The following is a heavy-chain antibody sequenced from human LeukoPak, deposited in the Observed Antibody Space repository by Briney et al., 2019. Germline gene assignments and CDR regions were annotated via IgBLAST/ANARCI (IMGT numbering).Heavy chain of an antibody. J-gene: IGHJ5*02. Sequence: PSETLSLTCTVSGGSISSGSYYWSWIRQPAGKGLEWIGRIYTSGSTNYNPSLKSRVTISVDTSKNQFSLKLSSVTAADAAVYYCARGKFSPIRPLAQGGWFDPWGQGTLVTVSS. CDR3: ARGKFSPIRPLAQGGWFDP. D-gene: IGHD3-16*01. CDR1: GGSISSGSYY. V-gene: IGHV4-61*02. CDR2: IYTSGST.